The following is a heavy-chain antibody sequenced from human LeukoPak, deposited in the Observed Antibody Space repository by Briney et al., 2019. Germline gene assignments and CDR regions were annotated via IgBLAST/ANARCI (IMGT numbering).Heavy chain of an antibody. CDR2: ISNDGSTE. D-gene: IGHD3-16*01. CDR1: GFTFSNYG. V-gene: IGHV3-30*18. CDR3: AKDRYYDIRGWLEP. J-gene: IGHJ5*02. Sequence: PGGSLRLSCAASGFTFSNYGIHWVRQAPGKGLEWVAVISNDGSTEYYSDSVRGRFTVSRDNSKNTLYLQMSSLTAEDTAIYYCAKDRYYDIRGWLEPWGPGTLVTVSS.